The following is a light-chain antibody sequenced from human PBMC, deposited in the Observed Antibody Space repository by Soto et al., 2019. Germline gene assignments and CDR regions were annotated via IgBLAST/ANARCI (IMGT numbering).Light chain of an antibody. Sequence: DIQMTQSPSSLSASVGDRVTITCRASQDITNVDWFQQKPGKAPKSLIYEASILHSGVPSKFSGSGFGTDFTLTISSLQPEDFATYFCLQYHAYPRTFGQGTKVDI. J-gene: IGKJ1*01. V-gene: IGKV1-16*02. CDR2: EAS. CDR3: LQYHAYPRT. CDR1: QDITN.